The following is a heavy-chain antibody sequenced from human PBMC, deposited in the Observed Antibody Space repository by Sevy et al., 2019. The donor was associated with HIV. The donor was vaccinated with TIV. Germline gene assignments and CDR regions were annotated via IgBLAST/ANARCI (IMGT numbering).Heavy chain of an antibody. D-gene: IGHD3-3*01. CDR2: ISYDGSNK. V-gene: IGHV3-30-3*01. J-gene: IGHJ3*02. CDR1: GFTFSSYA. CDR3: ARDYELI. Sequence: GGSLRLSCAASGFTFSSYALHWVRQAPGKGLEWVAVISYDGSNKYYADSVRGRFTISRDNSKNTLYLQINSLRAEDTAVYYCARDYELIWGQGTMVTVSS.